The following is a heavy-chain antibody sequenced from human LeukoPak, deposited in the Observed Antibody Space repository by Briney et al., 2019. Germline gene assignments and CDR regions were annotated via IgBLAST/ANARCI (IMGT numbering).Heavy chain of an antibody. CDR3: AREKSYCSSSSCYFRFYYCYYMDV. CDR2: IYTSGST. J-gene: IGHJ6*03. CDR1: GGSISSYY. D-gene: IGHD2-2*01. V-gene: IGHV4-4*07. Sequence: SETLSLTCTVSGGSISSYYWSWIRQPAGKGLEWIGRIYTSGSTNYNPSLKSRVTMSVDTSKNQFSLKLSSVTAADTAVYYCAREKSYCSSSSCYFRFYYCYYMDVWGKGTTVTVSS.